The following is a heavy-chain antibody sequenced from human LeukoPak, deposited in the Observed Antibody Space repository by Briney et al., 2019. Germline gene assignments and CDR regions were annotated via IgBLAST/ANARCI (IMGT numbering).Heavy chain of an antibody. CDR3: AKERSSRWYVNSLDY. Sequence: GGSLRLSCAASGFTFSTYAMSWVRQAPGKGLEWVSGISGGGESTYYADSVKGQLTISRDNSKKTLYLQMNSLRADDTAVYYCAKERSSRWYVNSLDYWGQGTLVTVSS. J-gene: IGHJ4*02. CDR2: ISGGGEST. V-gene: IGHV3-23*01. D-gene: IGHD6-13*01. CDR1: GFTFSTYA.